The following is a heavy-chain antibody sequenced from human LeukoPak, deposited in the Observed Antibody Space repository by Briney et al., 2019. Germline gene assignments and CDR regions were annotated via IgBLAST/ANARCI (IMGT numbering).Heavy chain of an antibody. CDR3: AGHDYYGSGSYR. D-gene: IGHD3-10*01. V-gene: IGHV4-59*08. Sequence: SETLSLTCTVSGGSISSYQWSWIRQPPGEGLEWIGYMYYSGSTKYNPSLKSRVTISGDTSKNQFSLKLISVTAADAAVYYCAGHDYYGSGSYRWGQGTQVTVSS. J-gene: IGHJ5*02. CDR2: MYYSGST. CDR1: GGSISSYQ.